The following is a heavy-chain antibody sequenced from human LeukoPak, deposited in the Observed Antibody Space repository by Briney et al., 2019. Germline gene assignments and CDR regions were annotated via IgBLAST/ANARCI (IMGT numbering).Heavy chain of an antibody. J-gene: IGHJ3*02. CDR3: ARPKTETGYDAFDI. V-gene: IGHV3-21*04. Sequence: TGGSLRLSCAASGFTFSSYSMNWVRQAPGKGLEWVSSISSSSSYIYYADSVKGRFTISRDNAKNSLYLQMNSLRASDTAMYYCARPKTETGYDAFDIWGQGTMVTVSS. CDR2: ISSSSSYI. D-gene: IGHD2-15*01. CDR1: GFTFSSYS.